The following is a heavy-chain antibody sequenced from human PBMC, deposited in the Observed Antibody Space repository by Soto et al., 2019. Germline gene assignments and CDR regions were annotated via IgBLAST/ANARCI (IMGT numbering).Heavy chain of an antibody. Sequence: QLQLQESGSGLVKPSQTLSLTCAVSGGSISSGGYSWSWIRQPPGKGLEWIGYIYHSGSTYYNPSLKSRVTISVDRSKNQFSLKLSSVTAADTAVYYCARNRYCSGGSCSNWFDPWGQGTLVTVSS. CDR3: ARNRYCSGGSCSNWFDP. J-gene: IGHJ5*02. D-gene: IGHD2-15*01. V-gene: IGHV4-30-2*01. CDR2: IYHSGST. CDR1: GGSISSGGYS.